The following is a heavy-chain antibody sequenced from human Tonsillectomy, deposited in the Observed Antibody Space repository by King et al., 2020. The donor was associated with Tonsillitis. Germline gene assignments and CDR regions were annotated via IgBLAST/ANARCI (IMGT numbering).Heavy chain of an antibody. CDR2: IWYDGSNK. D-gene: IGHD3-22*01. CDR1: GFTFSNYG. J-gene: IGHJ4*02. Sequence: HVQLVESGEGVVQPGRSLRLSCAASGFTFSNYGMHWVRQAPGKGLEWVAVIWYDGSNKYYADSVKGRVTISRDNSKITLYLQMNSLRAEDTAVYYCAREYYYDTQGWDYWGQGTLVTVSS. V-gene: IGHV3-33*01. CDR3: AREYYYDTQGWDY.